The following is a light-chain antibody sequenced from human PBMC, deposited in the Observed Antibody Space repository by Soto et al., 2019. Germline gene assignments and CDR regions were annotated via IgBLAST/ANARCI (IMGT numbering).Light chain of an antibody. CDR1: SSDVGGYNY. CDR2: DVS. V-gene: IGLV2-14*01. Sequence: QSALTQPASVSGSPGQSITISYTGTSSDVGGYNYVSWYQQHPGKAPKLMIYDVSNRPSGVSDRFSGSKSGNTASLTISGLQAEDEAGYYCSSYTSSSLYVFGTGTKLTVL. J-gene: IGLJ1*01. CDR3: SSYTSSSLYV.